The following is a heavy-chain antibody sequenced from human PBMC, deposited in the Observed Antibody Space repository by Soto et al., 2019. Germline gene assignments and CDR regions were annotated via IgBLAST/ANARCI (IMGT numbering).Heavy chain of an antibody. CDR1: GYTVSSNY. D-gene: IGHD3-10*01. Sequence: GGSLRLSCAASGYTVSSNYMSWVRQAPGKGLEWVSVIYSDGSTYYADSVKGRFTISRDNSKNTLYLQMNSLRAEDTAVYYCGRDYSYGSGSYYNLKGAFDIWGQGTMVTVS. CDR2: IYSDGST. V-gene: IGHV3-66*01. CDR3: GRDYSYGSGSYYNLKGAFDI. J-gene: IGHJ3*02.